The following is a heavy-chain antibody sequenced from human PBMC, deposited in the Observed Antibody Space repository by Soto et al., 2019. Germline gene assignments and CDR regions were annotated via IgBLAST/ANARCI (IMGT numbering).Heavy chain of an antibody. CDR2: TSSSSSYI. CDR1: GFTFSSYS. V-gene: IGHV3-21*01. J-gene: IGHJ6*02. CDR3: ARDWGSGWHYGMDV. D-gene: IGHD6-19*01. Sequence: EVQLVESGGGLVKPGGSLRLSCAASGFTFSSYSMNWVRQAPGKGLEWVSSTSSSSSYIYYADSVKGRFTISRDNAKNSLYLQMNSLRAEDTAVYYCARDWGSGWHYGMDVWGQGTTVTVS.